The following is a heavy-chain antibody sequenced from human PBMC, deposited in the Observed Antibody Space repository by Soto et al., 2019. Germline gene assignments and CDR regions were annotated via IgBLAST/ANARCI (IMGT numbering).Heavy chain of an antibody. CDR3: ERYNYYDSSGYVLHAFDI. J-gene: IGHJ3*02. CDR2: IYTSGST. V-gene: IGHV4-4*07. D-gene: IGHD3-22*01. CDR1: GCSISSYY. Sequence: QVQLQESGPGLVKPSETLSLTCTVSGCSISSYYWSWIRQPAGKGLEWIGRIYTSGSTNYNPSLKSRVTMSVDTSKNPFSLKLSYVTAADTAVDYCERYNYYDSSGYVLHAFDIWGQGTMVTVSS.